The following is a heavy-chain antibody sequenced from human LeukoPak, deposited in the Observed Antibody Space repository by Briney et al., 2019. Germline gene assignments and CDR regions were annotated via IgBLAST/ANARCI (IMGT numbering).Heavy chain of an antibody. V-gene: IGHV3-23*01. CDR1: GFTFSSYG. Sequence: GGSLRLSCAASGFTFSSYGMSWVRQAPGKGLEWVSAIGGRDGSTYYADSVKGRFTISRDNSKNTLYLQMNSLRAEDTAVYYCAKVKVVVAYYFDYWGQGTLVTVSS. CDR3: AKVKVVVAYYFDY. CDR2: IGGRDGST. D-gene: IGHD2-15*01. J-gene: IGHJ4*02.